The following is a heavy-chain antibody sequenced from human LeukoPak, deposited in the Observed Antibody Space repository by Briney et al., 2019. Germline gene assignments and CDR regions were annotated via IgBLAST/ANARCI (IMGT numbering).Heavy chain of an antibody. Sequence: SETLSLTCTVSGGSISSYYWSWIRQPPGKGLEWIGYIYYSGSTNYNPSLKSRVTISVYTSKNQFSLKLSSVTAADTAVYYCARFNPTVVEPYFDYWGQGTLVTVSS. CDR3: ARFNPTVVEPYFDY. J-gene: IGHJ4*02. CDR1: GGSISSYY. D-gene: IGHD4-23*01. CDR2: IYYSGST. V-gene: IGHV4-59*08.